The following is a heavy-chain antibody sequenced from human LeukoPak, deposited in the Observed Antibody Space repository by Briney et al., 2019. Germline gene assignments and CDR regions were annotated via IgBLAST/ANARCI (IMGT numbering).Heavy chain of an antibody. J-gene: IGHJ6*01. Sequence: ASVKVSCKASGYTFSNYGISWVRQAPGQGLEWIGWIHSNNGNTNYAQRLQGRVTMTTDPSTSTAYMELRSLRSGDTAVYYCARHIVVVREYYYFGMDVWGQGTTVTVSS. D-gene: IGHD2-15*01. CDR3: ARHIVVVREYYYFGMDV. V-gene: IGHV1-18*01. CDR1: GYTFSNYG. CDR2: IHSNNGNT.